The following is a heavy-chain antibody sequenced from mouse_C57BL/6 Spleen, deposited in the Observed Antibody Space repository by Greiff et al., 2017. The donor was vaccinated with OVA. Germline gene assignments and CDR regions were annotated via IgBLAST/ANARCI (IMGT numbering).Heavy chain of an antibody. CDR1: GYTFTSYW. CDR2: IDPSDSET. V-gene: IGHV1-52*01. D-gene: IGHD3-2*02. J-gene: IGHJ2*01. CDR3: ARSGGRQLRLPFDD. Sequence: QVQLQQPGAELVRPGSSVKLSCKASGYTFTSYWMHWVKQRPIQGLEWIGNIDPSDSETHYNQKFKDKATLTVDKSSSTAYMQLSSLTSEDSAVYYCARSGGRQLRLPFDDWGQGTTLTVSS.